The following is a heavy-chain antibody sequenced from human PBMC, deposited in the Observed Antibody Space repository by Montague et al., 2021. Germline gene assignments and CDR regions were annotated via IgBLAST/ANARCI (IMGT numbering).Heavy chain of an antibody. D-gene: IGHD7-27*01. J-gene: IGHJ4*02. CDR2: ISHDGTVT. CDR3: TRDVNWDLFDY. Sequence: YRRLSCAASGFPFSSYVMHWVRQAPGKGLVWVSRISHDGTVTTYADSVKGRFTISRDNAKNTLFLQMNSLRAEDTAVYYCTRDVNWDLFDYWGQGALVTVSS. V-gene: IGHV3-74*01. CDR1: GFPFSSYV.